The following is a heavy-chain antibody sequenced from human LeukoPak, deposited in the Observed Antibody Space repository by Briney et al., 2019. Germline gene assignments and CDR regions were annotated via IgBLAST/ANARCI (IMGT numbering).Heavy chain of an antibody. CDR2: INWNGGNT. J-gene: IGHJ4*02. V-gene: IGHV3-20*04. CDR3: ARDRYYDTSDFFDY. Sequence: GGSLRLSCAASGFTFDYYGLTWVRQAPGKGLEWVSGINWNGGNTDYADSVKGRFTISTDNAKNSLYLQMNSLRAEDTAFYYCARDRYYDTSDFFDYWGQGTLVTLSS. CDR1: GFTFDYYG. D-gene: IGHD3-22*01.